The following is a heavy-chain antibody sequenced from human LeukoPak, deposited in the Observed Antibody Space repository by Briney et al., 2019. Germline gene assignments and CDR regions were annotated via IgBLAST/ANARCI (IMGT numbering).Heavy chain of an antibody. J-gene: IGHJ4*02. V-gene: IGHV4-59*01. Sequence: SETLSLTCTVSGGSISSYYWSWIRQPPGKGPEWIGYIYYSGSTNYNPSLKSRVTISVDTSKNQFSLKLSSVTAADTAVYYCARGHSGYDEWYFDYWGQGTLVTVSS. CDR1: GGSISSYY. CDR2: IYYSGST. D-gene: IGHD5-12*01. CDR3: ARGHSGYDEWYFDY.